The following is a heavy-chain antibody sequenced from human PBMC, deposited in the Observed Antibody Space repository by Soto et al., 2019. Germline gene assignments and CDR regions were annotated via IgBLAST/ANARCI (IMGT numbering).Heavy chain of an antibody. D-gene: IGHD6-19*01. CDR1: GDSVSSNSVS. V-gene: IGHV6-1*01. CDR3: AGINGWYSY. CDR2: TYYRSKWYH. J-gene: IGHJ4*02. Sequence: QVQLQQSGPGLVKPSQTLSLTCAISGDSVSSNSVSWNWIRQSPSRGLEWLGRTYYRSKWYHDYAESVXXRXTXXPDTSKNQVSLQMNSVTPEDTAVYYCAGINGWYSYWGQGTLVTVSS.